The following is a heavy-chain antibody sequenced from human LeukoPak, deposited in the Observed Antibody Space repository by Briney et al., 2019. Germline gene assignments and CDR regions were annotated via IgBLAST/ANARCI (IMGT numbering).Heavy chain of an antibody. CDR1: GFTFSSYA. V-gene: IGHV3-66*01. J-gene: IGHJ4*02. CDR2: IYSDANT. D-gene: IGHD3-10*01. CDR3: ARGNYYNGSGSSPLDY. Sequence: GGSLRLSCAASGFTFSSYAMSWVRQAPGKGLEWVSVIYSDANTYYADSVKGRFTISRDNAKNTLYVQMNSLRAEDTAVYYCARGNYYNGSGSSPLDYWGQGTLVTVSS.